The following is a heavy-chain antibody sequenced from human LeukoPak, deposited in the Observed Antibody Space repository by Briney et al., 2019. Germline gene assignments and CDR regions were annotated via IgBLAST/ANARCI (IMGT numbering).Heavy chain of an antibody. J-gene: IGHJ5*02. CDR1: GFTFSDYS. D-gene: IGHD1-7*01. Sequence: GGSLRLSCEASGFTFSDYSMNWVRQAPGKGLQWIAYISGRTGTIYYADSVKGRFTVSRDNVRNSLFLQMNNLRVEDTAVYYCARGATPIHWNFDWFDPWGQGTVVTVSS. CDR2: ISGRTGTI. CDR3: ARGATPIHWNFDWFDP. V-gene: IGHV3-48*01.